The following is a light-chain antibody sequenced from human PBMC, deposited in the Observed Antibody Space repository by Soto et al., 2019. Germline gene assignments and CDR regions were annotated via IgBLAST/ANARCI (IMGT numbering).Light chain of an antibody. Sequence: EIVLTQSPGTLSLSPGERATLSCRASQSVSSSYLAWYQQKPGQAPRLLIYGASTRATGIPARFSGSGSGTDFTLTISRLEPEDFAVYYCQQYVSSPWAFGQGTKVDI. V-gene: IGKV3-20*01. CDR2: GAS. CDR1: QSVSSSY. J-gene: IGKJ1*01. CDR3: QQYVSSPWA.